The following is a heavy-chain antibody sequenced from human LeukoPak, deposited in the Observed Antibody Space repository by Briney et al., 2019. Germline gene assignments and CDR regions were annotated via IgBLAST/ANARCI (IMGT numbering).Heavy chain of an antibody. CDR2: IKQDGSEK. V-gene: IGHV3-7*01. D-gene: IGHD3-16*01. CDR1: GFTFSSYA. CDR3: ARDSDVPFDY. Sequence: GGSLRLSCAASGFTFSSYAMHWVRQAPGKGLEWVANIKQDGSEKYYVDSVKGRFTISRDNAKNSLYLQMNSLRAEDTAVYYCARDSDVPFDYWGQGTLVTVSS. J-gene: IGHJ4*02.